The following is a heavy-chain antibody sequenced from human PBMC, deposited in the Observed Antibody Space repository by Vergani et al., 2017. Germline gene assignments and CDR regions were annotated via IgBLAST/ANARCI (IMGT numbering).Heavy chain of an antibody. CDR3: AREEWGAAGTYAFDI. D-gene: IGHD6-13*01. Sequence: QVQLVESGGGLVKPGGSLRLSCAASGFTFSDYYMSWIRQAPGKGLEWVSYISSSSSYTNYADSVKGLFTISRDNAKNSLYLQRNSLRAEDTAVYYCAREEWGAAGTYAFDIWGQGTMVTVSS. V-gene: IGHV3-11*05. CDR2: ISSSSSYT. J-gene: IGHJ3*02. CDR1: GFTFSDYY.